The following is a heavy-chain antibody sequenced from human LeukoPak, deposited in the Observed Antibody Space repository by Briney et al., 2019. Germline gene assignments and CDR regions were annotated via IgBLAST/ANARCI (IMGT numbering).Heavy chain of an antibody. V-gene: IGHV3-30*18. CDR2: ISYDGSNK. D-gene: IGHD6-13*01. Sequence: GRSLRLSCAASGFTFSSYGMHWVRQAPGKGLEWVAVISYDGSNKYYADSVKGRFTISRDNSKNTLYLQMNSLRAEDTAVYYCAKGIAAAGTRGYYYGMDVWGQGTTVTVSS. CDR3: AKGIAAAGTRGYYYGMDV. CDR1: GFTFSSYG. J-gene: IGHJ6*02.